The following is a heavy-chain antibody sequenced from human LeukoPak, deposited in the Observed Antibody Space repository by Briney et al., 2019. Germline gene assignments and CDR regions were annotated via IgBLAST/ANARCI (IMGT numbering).Heavy chain of an antibody. CDR1: GFTFSSYG. J-gene: IGHJ4*02. D-gene: IGHD2-8*01. CDR3: ARDGERYCTNGVCYWDY. CDR2: IWYDGSNK. Sequence: QPGGSLRLSCAASGFTFSSYGMHWVRQAPGKGLEGVAVIWYDGSNKYYADSVKGRFTISRENSKNTLYLQMNSLRAEDTAVYYCARDGERYCTNGVCYWDYWGQGTLVTVSS. V-gene: IGHV3-33*01.